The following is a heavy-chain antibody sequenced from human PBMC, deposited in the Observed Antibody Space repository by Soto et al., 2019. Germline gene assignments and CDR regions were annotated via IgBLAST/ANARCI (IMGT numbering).Heavy chain of an antibody. CDR3: AKDTPYEYSSGWYYFDY. Sequence: PGGSLRLSCAASGFTFSSYAMSWVRQAPGKGLEWVSAISGSGGSTYYADSVKGRFTISRDNSKNTLYLQMNSLRAEDTAVYYYAKDTPYEYSSGWYYFDYWGQGTLVTVSS. J-gene: IGHJ4*02. CDR2: ISGSGGST. CDR1: GFTFSSYA. D-gene: IGHD6-19*01. V-gene: IGHV3-23*01.